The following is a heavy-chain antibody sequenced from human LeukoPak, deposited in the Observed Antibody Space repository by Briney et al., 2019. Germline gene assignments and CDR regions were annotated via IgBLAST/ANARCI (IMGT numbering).Heavy chain of an antibody. V-gene: IGHV1-2*04. CDR2: INPNSGGT. D-gene: IGHD1-26*01. CDR1: GYTFTGYY. J-gene: IGHJ6*02. Sequence: GASVKVSCKASGYTFTGYYMHWVRQAPGRGLEWMGWINPNSGGTNYAQKFQGWVTMTRDTSISTAYMELSRLRSDDTAVYYCARGREPGGAYYYYGMDVWGQGTTVTVSS. CDR3: ARGREPGGAYYYYGMDV.